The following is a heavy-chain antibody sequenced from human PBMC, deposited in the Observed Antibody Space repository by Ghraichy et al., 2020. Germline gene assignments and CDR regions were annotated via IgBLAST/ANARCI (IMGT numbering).Heavy chain of an antibody. CDR3: ARDPAYGALDY. Sequence: GGSLRLSCEASGFTFSSSYMSWVRQAPGKGLEWVAIISPDGSAQSYVDSVKGRFTISRDNAKNSLSLQMNNLRAEDTALYFCARDPAYGALDYWGQGTLVTVSS. J-gene: IGHJ4*02. CDR2: ISPDGSAQ. D-gene: IGHD4-17*01. V-gene: IGHV3-7*03. CDR1: GFTFSSSY.